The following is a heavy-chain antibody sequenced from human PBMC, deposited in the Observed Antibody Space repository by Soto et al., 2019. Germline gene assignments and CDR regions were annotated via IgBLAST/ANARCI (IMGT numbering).Heavy chain of an antibody. CDR2: ISGSGGST. CDR1: GFTFSSYA. Sequence: GGSLRLSCAASGFTFSSYAMSWVRQAPGKGLEWVSAISGSGGSTYYADSVKGRFTISRDNSKNTLYLQMNSLRAEDTAVYYCAKAFAVAATPRLYYFDYWGQGTLVTVSS. CDR3: AKAFAVAATPRLYYFDY. J-gene: IGHJ4*02. D-gene: IGHD2-15*01. V-gene: IGHV3-23*01.